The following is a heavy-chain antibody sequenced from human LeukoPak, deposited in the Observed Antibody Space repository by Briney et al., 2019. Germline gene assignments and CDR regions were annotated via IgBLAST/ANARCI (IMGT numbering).Heavy chain of an antibody. CDR3: ARAGSYRFDY. D-gene: IGHD3-16*02. CDR2: IRYDGSNK. CDR1: GFTFSSYG. J-gene: IGHJ4*02. V-gene: IGHV3-30*02. Sequence: PGGSLRLSCAASGFTFSSYGMHWVRQAPGKGLEWVAFIRYDGSNKYYADSVKGRFTISRDNSKNTLYLQMNSLRAEDTAVYYCARAGSYRFDYWGQGTVVTVAS.